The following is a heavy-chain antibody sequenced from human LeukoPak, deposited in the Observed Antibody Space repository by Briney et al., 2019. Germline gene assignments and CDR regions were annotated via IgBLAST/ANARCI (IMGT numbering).Heavy chain of an antibody. Sequence: GGSLRLSCAASGFTVSSNYMSWVRQAPGKGLEWVSVIYSGGRTFYADSVKGRFTISRDNSKNTLYLQMNSLRAEDTAVYYCARSPYSSSWYEYWGQGTLVTVSS. CDR3: ARSPYSSSWYEY. V-gene: IGHV3-66*01. CDR1: GFTVSSNY. CDR2: IYSGGRT. D-gene: IGHD6-13*01. J-gene: IGHJ4*02.